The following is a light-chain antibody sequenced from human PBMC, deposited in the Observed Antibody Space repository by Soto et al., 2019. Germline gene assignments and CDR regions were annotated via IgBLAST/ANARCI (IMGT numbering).Light chain of an antibody. J-gene: IGKJ3*01. CDR2: DAS. Sequence: ILMTQSPSSLSAFVGERVTITCQASQDIGTSLNWYQQRPGEAPKFLIYDASRLEAGVPSRFSGSGSGTDFTFAISSLQPEDIATYYCQAGGTFGPGTKVDFK. V-gene: IGKV1-33*01. CDR1: QDIGTS. CDR3: QAGGT.